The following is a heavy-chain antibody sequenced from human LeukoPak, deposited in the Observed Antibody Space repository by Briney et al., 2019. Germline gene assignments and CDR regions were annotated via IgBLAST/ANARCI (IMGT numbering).Heavy chain of an antibody. Sequence: ASVKVSCKASGYTFTGYYMHWVRQAPGQGLEWMGWINPNSGGTNYAQKFQGRVTMTRDTSISTAYMELSRLRSDDTAMYYCARELPRSVATTLHSNDYWGQGTLVTVSS. J-gene: IGHJ4*02. CDR2: INPNSGGT. CDR1: GYTFTGYY. V-gene: IGHV1-2*02. D-gene: IGHD5-12*01. CDR3: ARELPRSVATTLHSNDY.